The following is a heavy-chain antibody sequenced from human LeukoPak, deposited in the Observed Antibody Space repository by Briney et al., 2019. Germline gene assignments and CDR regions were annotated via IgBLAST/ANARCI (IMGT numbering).Heavy chain of an antibody. CDR3: ARSPARRPYYYYGMDV. Sequence: PSETLSLTCAVSGGSISSSNWWSWVRQPPGKGLEWIGEIYHSGSTNYNPSLKSRVTISVDKSKNQFPLKLSSVTAADTAVYYCARSPARRPYYYYGMDVWGQGTTVTVSS. CDR2: IYHSGST. D-gene: IGHD6-6*01. J-gene: IGHJ6*02. CDR1: GGSISSSNW. V-gene: IGHV4-4*02.